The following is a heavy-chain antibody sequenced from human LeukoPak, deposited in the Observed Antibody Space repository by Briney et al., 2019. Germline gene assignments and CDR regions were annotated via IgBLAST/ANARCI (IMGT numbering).Heavy chain of an antibody. V-gene: IGHV1-8*02. Sequence: ASVKVSCKASGYTFTGYYMHWVRQAPGQGLEWMGWMNPNSGNTGYAQKFQGRVTMTRNTSISTAYMELSSLRSEDTAVYYCARGTAMGNPWGQGTLVTVSS. D-gene: IGHD5-18*01. CDR1: GYTFTGYY. J-gene: IGHJ5*02. CDR2: MNPNSGNT. CDR3: ARGTAMGNP.